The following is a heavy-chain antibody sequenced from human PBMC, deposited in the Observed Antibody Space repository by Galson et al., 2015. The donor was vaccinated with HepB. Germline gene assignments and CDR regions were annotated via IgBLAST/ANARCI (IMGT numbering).Heavy chain of an antibody. CDR1: GFTFSSYG. D-gene: IGHD2-2*03. CDR3: AKEGGYCSSTSCPYYYYYYMDV. CDR2: ISYDGSNK. J-gene: IGHJ6*03. Sequence: SLRLSCAASGFTFSSYGMHWVRQAPGKGLEWVAVISYDGSNKYYADSVKGRFTISRDNSKNTLYLQMNSLRAEDTAVYYCAKEGGYCSSTSCPYYYYYYMDVWGKGTTVTVSS. V-gene: IGHV3-30*18.